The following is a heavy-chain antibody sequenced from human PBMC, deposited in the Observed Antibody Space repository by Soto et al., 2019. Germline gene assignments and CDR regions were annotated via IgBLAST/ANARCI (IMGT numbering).Heavy chain of an antibody. D-gene: IGHD5-18*01. J-gene: IGHJ6*02. CDR2: IPYSGST. CDR3: AIEGVTPSYYYYYGMDV. CDR1: DGSISNYY. V-gene: IGHV4-59*01. Sequence: PSETLSLTCTVADGSISNYYWSWIRQPPGKGLEWIGYIPYSGSTNYNSSLKSRVTISVDTSKNQFSLKLSSVTAADTAVYYCAIEGVTPSYYYYYGMDVWGQGTTVTVSS.